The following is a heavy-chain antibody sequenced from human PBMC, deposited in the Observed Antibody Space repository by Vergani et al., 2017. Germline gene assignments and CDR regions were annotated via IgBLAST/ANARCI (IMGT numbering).Heavy chain of an antibody. V-gene: IGHV3-48*01. CDR3: ARQSRDVFCTNGVCPLGY. D-gene: IGHD2-8*01. CDR1: GSTFSSYA. Sequence: VRLVESGGGLVQPGGSLRLSCAASGSTFSSYAMNWVRQAPGKGLEWVSYISRSSSTIYYADSVKGRFTISRDNAKNSLHLQMNNLRAEDTAVYYCARQSRDVFCTNGVCPLGYWGQGALVTVSS. CDR2: ISRSSSTI. J-gene: IGHJ4*02.